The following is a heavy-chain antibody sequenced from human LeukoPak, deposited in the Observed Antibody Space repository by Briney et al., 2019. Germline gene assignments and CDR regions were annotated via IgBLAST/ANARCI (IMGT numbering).Heavy chain of an antibody. J-gene: IGHJ3*02. D-gene: IGHD6-19*01. Sequence: ASVKVSCKASGYTFTSYAMNWVRQAPGQGLEWMGWINTNTGNPTYAQGFTGRFVFSLDTSVSTAYLQISSLKAEDTAVYYCARDSALLTAVGTIAVRGAFDIWGQGTMVTVSS. V-gene: IGHV7-4-1*02. CDR2: INTNTGNP. CDR3: ARDSALLTAVGTIAVRGAFDI. CDR1: GYTFTSYA.